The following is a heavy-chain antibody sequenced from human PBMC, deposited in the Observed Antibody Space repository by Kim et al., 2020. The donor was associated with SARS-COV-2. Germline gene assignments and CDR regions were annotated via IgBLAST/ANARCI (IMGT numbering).Heavy chain of an antibody. CDR2: ISSSSSTI. CDR3: ARGRVGANYYFDY. CDR1: GFTFSSYS. V-gene: IGHV3-48*04. Sequence: GGSLRLSCAASGFTFSSYSMNWVRQAPGKGLEWVSYISSSSSTIYYADSVKGRFTISRDNAKNSLYLQMNSLRAEDTAVYYCARGRVGANYYFDYWGQGTLVTVSS. D-gene: IGHD1-26*01. J-gene: IGHJ4*02.